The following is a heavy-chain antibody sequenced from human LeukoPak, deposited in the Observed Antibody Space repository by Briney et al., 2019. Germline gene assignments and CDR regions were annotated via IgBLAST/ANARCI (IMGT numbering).Heavy chain of an antibody. Sequence: GGSLRLSCAASGLTFSSYSMNWVRQAPGKGLEWVSSISSSSSYRYYADSVKGRFTISRDNAKNSLYLQMNSLRAEDTAVYTCARGYSSGWFPFDNWGQGTLVTVSS. CDR3: ARGYSSGWFPFDN. D-gene: IGHD6-19*01. J-gene: IGHJ4*02. CDR2: ISSSSSYR. CDR1: GLTFSSYS. V-gene: IGHV3-21*01.